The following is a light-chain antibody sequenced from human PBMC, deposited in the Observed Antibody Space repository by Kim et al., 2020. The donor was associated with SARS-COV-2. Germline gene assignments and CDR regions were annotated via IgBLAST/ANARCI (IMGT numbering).Light chain of an antibody. CDR3: QRYCSYPRT. CDR1: QSISSW. Sequence: DIQMTQSPSTRSASVGDRVTITCRASQSISSWLAWYQQKPGKAPKLLIYRASSIENGVTSRFSGSGSGTEFTLTISNLQPDDFATYYCQRYCSYPRTFGQGTRVDIK. CDR2: RAS. J-gene: IGKJ1*01. V-gene: IGKV1-5*03.